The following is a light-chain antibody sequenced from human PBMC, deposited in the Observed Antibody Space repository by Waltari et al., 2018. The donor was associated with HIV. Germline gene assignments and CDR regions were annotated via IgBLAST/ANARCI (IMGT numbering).Light chain of an antibody. V-gene: IGKV3-11*01. J-gene: IGKJ1*01. Sequence: EIVLTQSPATLSLSPGERATLSCRASESISRYLAWYQQKPGQAPRLLISDASNRATGIPARFSGSGSGSYFTLTISYLEPEDFAVYYCQQRTNWPPWSFGQGPKVEIK. CDR1: ESISRY. CDR3: QQRTNWPPWS. CDR2: DAS.